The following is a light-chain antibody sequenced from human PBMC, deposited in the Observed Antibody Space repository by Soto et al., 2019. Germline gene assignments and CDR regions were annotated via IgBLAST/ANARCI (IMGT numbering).Light chain of an antibody. Sequence: IVLTHSPGTLSLSPGERATLSVRSSQSVSNSYLDWFQQKPGQAPRLVLQRVFIRAIGVPARFSGSGSGTDFTLTISRLEPEDFAVYYCQKYGSSPWMFGQGTKVDIK. V-gene: IGKV3-20*01. CDR2: RVF. CDR3: QKYGSSPWM. J-gene: IGKJ1*01. CDR1: QSVSNSY.